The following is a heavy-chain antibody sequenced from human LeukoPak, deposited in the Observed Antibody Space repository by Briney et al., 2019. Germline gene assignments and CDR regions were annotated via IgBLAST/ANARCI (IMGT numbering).Heavy chain of an antibody. J-gene: IGHJ4*02. CDR3: ARIPNYYGSGSPNLFDY. CDR2: IDWDDDK. Sequence: SGPTLLNPTQTLTLTCTFSGFSLSTSGLCVSWIRQPPGNALEWLARIDWDDDKYYSTSLKTRLTISKDTSKNQVVLTMTNMDPVDTATYYCARIPNYYGSGSPNLFDYWGQGTLVTVSS. D-gene: IGHD3-10*01. CDR1: GFSLSTSGLC. V-gene: IGHV2-70*11.